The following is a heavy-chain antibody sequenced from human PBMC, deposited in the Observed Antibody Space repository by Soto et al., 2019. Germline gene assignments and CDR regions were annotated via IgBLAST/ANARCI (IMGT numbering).Heavy chain of an antibody. D-gene: IGHD2-15*01. J-gene: IGHJ4*02. CDR3: ARHPAGPVVVAAPIPYYFDY. CDR1: GGSISSSSYY. CDR2: IYYSGST. Sequence: KTSETLSLTCTVSGGSISSSSYYWGWIRQPPGKGLEWIGSIYYSGSTYYNPSLKSRVTISVDTSKNQFSLKLSSVTAADTAVYYCARHPAGPVVVAAPIPYYFDYWGQGTLVTVSS. V-gene: IGHV4-39*01.